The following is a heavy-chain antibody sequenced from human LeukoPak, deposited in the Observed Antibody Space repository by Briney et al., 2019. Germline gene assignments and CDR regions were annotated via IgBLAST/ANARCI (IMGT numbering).Heavy chain of an antibody. CDR1: GASFSSYC. D-gene: IGHD3-10*01. CDR3: WRVGWGQMGHVFVM. CDR2: INHNGST. J-gene: IGHJ3*02. Sequence: AETLSLTCAASGASFSSYCMSWIRQPPGKGLEWVGYINHNGSTNYNPDPKSRGTISVDTTNNNFSQKQISITTADTTVYYYWRVGWGQMGHVFVMWGQGTMVTLS. V-gene: IGHV4-59*01.